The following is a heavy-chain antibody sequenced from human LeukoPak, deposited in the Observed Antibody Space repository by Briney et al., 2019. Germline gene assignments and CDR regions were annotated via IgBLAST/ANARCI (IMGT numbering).Heavy chain of an antibody. Sequence: GGSLRLSCAASGFTLSGSAMHWVRQASGKGLEWVGRIRSKANSYATAYAASVKGRFTISRDDSKNTAYLQMNSLKTEDTAVYYCTRLARYYYDSSGSRITPDYYFDYWGQGTLVTVSS. CDR1: GFTLSGSA. J-gene: IGHJ4*02. V-gene: IGHV3-73*01. D-gene: IGHD3-22*01. CDR2: IRSKANSYAT. CDR3: TRLARYYYDSSGSRITPDYYFDY.